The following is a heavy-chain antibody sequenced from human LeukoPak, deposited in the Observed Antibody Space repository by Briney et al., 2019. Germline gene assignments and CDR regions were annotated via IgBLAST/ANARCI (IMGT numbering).Heavy chain of an antibody. Sequence: ASVKVSCKASGGTFSSYAISWVRQAPGQGLEWMGGTIPIFGTANYAQKFQGRVTITADESTSTAYMELSSLRSEDTAVYYCARDRRIAAAGKELGYYYSMDVWGQGTTVTVSS. D-gene: IGHD6-13*01. J-gene: IGHJ6*02. CDR1: GGTFSSYA. V-gene: IGHV1-69*01. CDR2: TIPIFGTA. CDR3: ARDRRIAAAGKELGYYYSMDV.